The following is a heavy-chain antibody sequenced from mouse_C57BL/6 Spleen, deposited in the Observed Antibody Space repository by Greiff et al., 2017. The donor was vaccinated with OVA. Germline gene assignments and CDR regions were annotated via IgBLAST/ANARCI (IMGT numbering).Heavy chain of an antibody. J-gene: IGHJ2*01. D-gene: IGHD4-1*01. V-gene: IGHV1-52*01. CDR2: IDPSDSET. CDR1: GYTFTSYW. Sequence: QVQLQQPGAELVRPGSSVKLSCKASGYTFTSYWMHWVKQRPIQGLEWIGNIDPSDSETHYNQKFKDKATLTVDKSSSTAYMQLSSLTSEDSAVYYCARSEANWVDYWGQGTTLTVSS. CDR3: ARSEANWVDY.